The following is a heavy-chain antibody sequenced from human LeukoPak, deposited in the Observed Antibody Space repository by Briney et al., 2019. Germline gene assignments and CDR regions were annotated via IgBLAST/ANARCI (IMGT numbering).Heavy chain of an antibody. CDR1: GYTFTSYG. CDR2: ISAYNGNT. D-gene: IGHD6-19*01. J-gene: IGHJ5*02. Sequence: ASVTVSCKASGYTFTSYGISWVRQAPGQALEWTGWISAYNGNTNYAQKLQGRVTMTTDTSTSTAYMELSSLRSEDTAVYYCARMTVSGRDNWFDPWGQGTLVTVSS. CDR3: ARMTVSGRDNWFDP. V-gene: IGHV1-18*01.